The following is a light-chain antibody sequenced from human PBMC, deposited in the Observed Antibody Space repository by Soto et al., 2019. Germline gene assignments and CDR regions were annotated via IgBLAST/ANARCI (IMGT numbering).Light chain of an antibody. J-gene: IGKJ2*01. CDR2: AAS. V-gene: IGKV1-39*01. CDR3: QQSHTSPFT. CDR1: QSISTY. Sequence: DLQMTQSPSSLSASIGHTVTITCRASQSISTYLNWYQQKPGKAPKFLIYAASSLHSGVPSRFSGSGSGTEFTLTISSLQFEDFASYYCQQSHTSPFTFGQGTRLEI.